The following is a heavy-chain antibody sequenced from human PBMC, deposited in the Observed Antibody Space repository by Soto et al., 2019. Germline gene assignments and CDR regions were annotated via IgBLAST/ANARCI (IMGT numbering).Heavy chain of an antibody. CDR2: ITTDKGKT. CDR1: GYTFTSFG. Sequence: QVQLVQSGPEVKKPGASVKVSCKTSGYTFTSFGISWVRQAPGQGLEWMGCITTDKGKTNNEQKVQGRVNMTTDTSTSTAYMEQRSLRTDDTAVXYXXXRSXAFDYWGQGTLVTVSS. J-gene: IGHJ4*02. CDR3: XXRSXAFDY. V-gene: IGHV1-18*01.